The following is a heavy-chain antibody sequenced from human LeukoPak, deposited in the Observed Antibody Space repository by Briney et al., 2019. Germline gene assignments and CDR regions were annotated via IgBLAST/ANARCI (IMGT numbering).Heavy chain of an antibody. CDR3: ARGRRRDSYYYDSSGPYYFDY. V-gene: IGHV4-39*07. CDR2: ISYTGST. Sequence: SQTLSLTCTVSGGSISSSTYYWGWIRQPPGKGLEWIASISYTGSTYHNPSLKSRVTISVDTSKNQFSLKLSSVTAADTAVYYCARGRRRDSYYYDSSGPYYFDYWGQGTLVTVSS. CDR1: GGSISSSTYY. J-gene: IGHJ4*02. D-gene: IGHD3-22*01.